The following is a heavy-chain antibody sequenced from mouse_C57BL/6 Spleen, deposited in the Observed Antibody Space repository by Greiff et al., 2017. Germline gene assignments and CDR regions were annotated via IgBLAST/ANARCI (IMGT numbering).Heavy chain of an antibody. Sequence: EVQLQQSGPELVKPGASVKISCKASGYTFTDYYMNWVKQSHGKSLEWIGDINPNNGGTSYNQKFKGKATLTVDKSSSTAYMERRSLTSEDSAVYYCAGLDSSGSLDYWGQGTTLTVSS. CDR1: GYTFTDYY. D-gene: IGHD3-2*02. CDR2: INPNNGGT. J-gene: IGHJ2*01. V-gene: IGHV1-26*01. CDR3: AGLDSSGSLDY.